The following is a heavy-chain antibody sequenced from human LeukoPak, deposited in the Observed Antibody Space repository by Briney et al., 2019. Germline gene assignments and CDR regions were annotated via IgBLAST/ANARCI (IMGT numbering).Heavy chain of an antibody. V-gene: IGHV4-59*01. CDR2: IYYSGTT. Sequence: SETLSLTCTVSGGSISSYYWSWIRQPPGKGLEWIGYIYYSGTTNYHPSLKSRVTISVDMSKNQISLKLSFVTAADTAVYYCAREGYDRNWFDPWGQETLVTVS. D-gene: IGHD3-3*01. CDR3: AREGYDRNWFDP. J-gene: IGHJ5*02. CDR1: GGSISSYY.